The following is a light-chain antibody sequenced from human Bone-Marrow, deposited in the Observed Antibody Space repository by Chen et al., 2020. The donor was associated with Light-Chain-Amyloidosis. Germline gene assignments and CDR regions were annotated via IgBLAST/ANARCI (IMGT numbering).Light chain of an antibody. CDR2: LGS. J-gene: IGKJ1*01. V-gene: IGKV2-28*01. Sequence: DMVLIHSHPSLPFTPGDPASISCRSSQSLLDSNGYNYLDWYLQKPGESPQLLIYLGSNRASGVPDRFSGSGSGTDFTLKISRVEAEDVGVYYCMQPLQTPRTFGQGTKVEIK. CDR1: QSLLDSNGYNY. CDR3: MQPLQTPRT.